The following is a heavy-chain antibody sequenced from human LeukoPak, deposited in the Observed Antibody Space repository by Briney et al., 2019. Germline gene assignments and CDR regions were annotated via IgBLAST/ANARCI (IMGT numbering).Heavy chain of an antibody. V-gene: IGHV4-59*01. CDR1: GGSISSYY. D-gene: IGHD2-2*01. CDR3: ARENGLVVPADYNWFDP. Sequence: SEALSLTCTVSGGSISSYYWSWIRQPPGKGLEWIGYIYYSGSTNYNPSLKSRVTISVDTSKNQFSLKLSSVTAADTAVYYCARENGLVVPADYNWFDPWGQGTLVTVSS. J-gene: IGHJ5*02. CDR2: IYYSGST.